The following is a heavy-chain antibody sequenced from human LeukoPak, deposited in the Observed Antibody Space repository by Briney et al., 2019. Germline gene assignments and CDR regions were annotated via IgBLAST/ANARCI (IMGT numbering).Heavy chain of an antibody. J-gene: IGHJ4*02. CDR2: ISFDGSST. V-gene: IGHV3-74*01. D-gene: IGHD3-10*01. CDR1: GFTFSNYG. CDR3: ARDRGPRTGLMVREAYDY. Sequence: GGSLRLSCAASGFTFSNYGMNWVRQAPGKGLVWVSRISFDGSSTNYAESVKGRFTISRDNAKNTLYLQMNSLRVEDTAVYYCARDRGPRTGLMVREAYDYWGQGTLVTVSS.